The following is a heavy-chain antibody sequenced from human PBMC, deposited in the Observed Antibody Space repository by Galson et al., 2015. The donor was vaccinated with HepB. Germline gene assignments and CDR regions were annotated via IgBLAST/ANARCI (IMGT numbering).Heavy chain of an antibody. CDR3: ARGCGGDCYPLDYYYGMDV. CDR2: IRYDGSKK. Sequence: LRLSCAASGFTFSSYGMHWVRQAPGKGLEWVAFIRYDGSKKYYVDSVEGRFTISRDNSKNTLYLQMNSLRAEDTAVYHCARGCGGDCYPLDYYYGMDVWGQGTTVTVSS. D-gene: IGHD2-21*02. CDR1: GFTFSSYG. J-gene: IGHJ6*02. V-gene: IGHV3-30*02.